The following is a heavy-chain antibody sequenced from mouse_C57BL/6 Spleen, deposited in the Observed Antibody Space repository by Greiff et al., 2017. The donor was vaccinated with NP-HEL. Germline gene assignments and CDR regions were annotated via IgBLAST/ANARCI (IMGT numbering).Heavy chain of an antibody. CDR1: GFSLSTFGMG. V-gene: IGHV8-8*01. J-gene: IGHJ4*01. D-gene: IGHD1-1*01. CDR3: ARMGYYYGSSYASYAIGY. Sequence: QVTLKECGPGILQPSQTLSLTCSFSGFSLSTFGMGVGWIRQPSGKGLEWLAHIWWDDDKYYNPALKSRLTISKDTSKNQVFLKIANVDTADTATYYCARMGYYYGSSYASYAIGYWGQGTSVTVSS. CDR2: IWWDDDK.